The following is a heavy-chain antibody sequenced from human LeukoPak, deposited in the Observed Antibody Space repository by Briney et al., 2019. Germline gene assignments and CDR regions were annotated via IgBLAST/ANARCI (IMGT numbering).Heavy chain of an antibody. CDR2: ISAYNGNT. V-gene: IGHV1-18*01. J-gene: IGHJ4*02. D-gene: IGHD3-3*01. Sequence: ASVKVSCKASGYTFTSYGISWVRQAPGQGLEWMGWISAYNGNTNYAQKLQGRVTMTTHTSTSTAYMELSRLISDDTAVYYCARRFTVSAYTFDYWGQGTLVTVSS. CDR3: ARRFTVSAYTFDY. CDR1: GYTFTSYG.